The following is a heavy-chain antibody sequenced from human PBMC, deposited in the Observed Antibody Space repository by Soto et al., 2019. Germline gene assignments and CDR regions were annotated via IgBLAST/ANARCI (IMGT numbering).Heavy chain of an antibody. J-gene: IGHJ4*02. D-gene: IGHD1-7*01. CDR1: GGSISSSSFY. CDR3: ARSLTSFNWNFYD. V-gene: IGHV4-39*01. Sequence: QLQLQESGPRLVKPSEALSLTCTVSGGSISSSSFYWGWIRQPLGKGLEWIGGIHYSGSTHYNPSLKSRVTISVDTSRNQFSLELSSVTAADTAMYYCARSLTSFNWNFYDWGQGTLVTVSS. CDR2: IHYSGST.